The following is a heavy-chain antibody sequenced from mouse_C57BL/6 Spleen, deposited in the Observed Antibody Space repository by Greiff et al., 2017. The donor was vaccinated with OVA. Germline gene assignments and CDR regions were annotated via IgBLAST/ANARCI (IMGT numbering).Heavy chain of an antibody. V-gene: IGHV5-17*01. CDR2: ISSGSSTI. CDR3: AGLEGTTVVEGPMDY. J-gene: IGHJ4*01. D-gene: IGHD1-1*01. Sequence: VQLKESGGGLVKPGGSLKLSCAASGFTFSDYGMHWVRQAPEKGLEWVAYISSGSSTIYYADTVKGRFTISRDNAKNTLFLQMTSLRSEDTAMYYCAGLEGTTVVEGPMDYWGQGTSVTVSA. CDR1: GFTFSDYG.